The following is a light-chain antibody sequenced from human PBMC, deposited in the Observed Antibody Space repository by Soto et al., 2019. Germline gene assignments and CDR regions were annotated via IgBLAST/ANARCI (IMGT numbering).Light chain of an antibody. CDR3: CSYADLNTL. V-gene: IGLV2-23*01. Sequence: QSALTQPASVSGSPGQSITISCTGTTSDVGSYKLVSWYQQHPGKAPRLLIYEGSKRPSGVSNRFSGSESGITASLTISGLQAEDEVDYYCCSYADLNTLFGGGTKLTVL. CDR1: TSDVGSYKL. J-gene: IGLJ2*01. CDR2: EGS.